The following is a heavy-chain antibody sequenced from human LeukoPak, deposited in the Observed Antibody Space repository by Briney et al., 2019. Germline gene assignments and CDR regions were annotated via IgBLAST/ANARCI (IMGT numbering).Heavy chain of an antibody. V-gene: IGHV3-33*01. Sequence: GRSLRLSCAASGFTFSSYGMHWVRQAPGKGLEWVAVIWYDGSNKYYADSVKGRYTISRDNSKNTLYLQMNSLRAEDTAVYYCARDSLDSGSFGYWGQGTLVTVSS. CDR2: IWYDGSNK. CDR3: ARDSLDSGSFGY. J-gene: IGHJ4*02. CDR1: GFTFSSYG. D-gene: IGHD1-26*01.